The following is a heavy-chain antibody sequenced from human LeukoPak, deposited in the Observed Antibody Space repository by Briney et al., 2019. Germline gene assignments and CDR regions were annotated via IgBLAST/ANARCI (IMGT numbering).Heavy chain of an antibody. J-gene: IGHJ4*02. V-gene: IGHV4-4*02. CDR2: IYHSGAT. Sequence: SETLSLTCAVSGGSISSSSTNCWTWVRQPPGKGLEGIGEIYHSGATNYNPSLKSRVTMLLDKSKNQFSLKLNSVTAADTAVYYCARNGGNSDYDYWGQGTLVTVSA. CDR1: GGSISSSSTNC. CDR3: ARNGGNSDYDY. D-gene: IGHD4-23*01.